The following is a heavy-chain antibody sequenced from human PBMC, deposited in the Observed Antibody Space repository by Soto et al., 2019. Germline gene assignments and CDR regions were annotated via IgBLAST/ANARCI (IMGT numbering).Heavy chain of an antibody. CDR1: GYTFTGYY. Sequence: ASVKVSCKASGYTFTGYYMHWVLQAPGQGLEWMGWINPNSGGTNYAQKFQGWVTMTRDTSISTAYMELSRLRSDDTAVYYCARGFGGYRSNYYYYYIDVWGKGTTVTVSS. CDR3: ARGFGGYRSNYYYYYIDV. J-gene: IGHJ6*03. CDR2: INPNSGGT. V-gene: IGHV1-2*04. D-gene: IGHD5-12*01.